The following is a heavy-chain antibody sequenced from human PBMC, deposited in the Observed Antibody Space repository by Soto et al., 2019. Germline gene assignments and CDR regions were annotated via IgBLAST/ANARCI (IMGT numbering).Heavy chain of an antibody. D-gene: IGHD1-1*01. V-gene: IGHV3-23*01. CDR2: ISAGGGNT. CDR3: AQTTPSIHWFDP. CDR1: GFTFSSYA. Sequence: EVQRLESGGGLVQPGGSLRLSCAASGFTFSSYAMSWVRQAPGKGLEWVSAISAGGGNTYYRDSVKGRFTISRDNSKNTLYLQMNSLRAEDTAVYFCAQTTPSIHWFDPWGQGTLVTVSS. J-gene: IGHJ5*02.